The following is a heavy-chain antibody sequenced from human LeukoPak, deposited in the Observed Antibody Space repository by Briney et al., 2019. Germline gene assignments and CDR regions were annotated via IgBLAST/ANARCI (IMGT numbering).Heavy chain of an antibody. V-gene: IGHV3-7*01. CDR2: IKQDGSEK. Sequence: PGGSLRLSCAASGFTFSSYWMSWVRQAPGKGLEWVANIKQDGSEKYYVDSVKGRFTISRDNAKNSLYLQMNSLRAEDTAVYYCAREDYDFWSGYQPFDYWGQGTLVTVSS. J-gene: IGHJ4*02. D-gene: IGHD3-3*01. CDR1: GFTFSSYW. CDR3: AREDYDFWSGYQPFDY.